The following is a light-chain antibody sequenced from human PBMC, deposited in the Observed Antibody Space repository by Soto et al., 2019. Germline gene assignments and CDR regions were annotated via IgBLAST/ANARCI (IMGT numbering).Light chain of an antibody. V-gene: IGKV3-20*01. J-gene: IGKJ1*01. Sequence: EIVLTQSPGTLSLSPGERATLSCRASQAVSTYVAWYQQKPGQAPRLLIYDASSRATGVPVRFSGSGSGTDFTLTVSSLEPEDFAVYYCQQYGSSGTFGQGTKVDIK. CDR3: QQYGSSGT. CDR1: QAVSTY. CDR2: DAS.